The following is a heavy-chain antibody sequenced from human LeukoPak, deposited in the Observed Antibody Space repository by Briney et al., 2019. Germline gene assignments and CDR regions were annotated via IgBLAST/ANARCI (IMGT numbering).Heavy chain of an antibody. D-gene: IGHD3-22*01. Sequence: GGSLRLSCAASGFTFSDYYMSWIRQAPGKGLEWVSYISSSGSTIYYADSVKGRFTISRDNAKHSLYLQMNSLRAEDTAVYYCARDQATTYYYDSSGYNPWGQGTLVTVSS. CDR2: ISSSGSTI. J-gene: IGHJ5*02. V-gene: IGHV3-11*01. CDR1: GFTFSDYY. CDR3: ARDQATTYYYDSSGYNP.